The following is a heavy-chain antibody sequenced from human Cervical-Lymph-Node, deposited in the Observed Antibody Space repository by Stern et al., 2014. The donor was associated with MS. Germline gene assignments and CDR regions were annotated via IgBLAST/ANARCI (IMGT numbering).Heavy chain of an antibody. CDR3: AKSQYCGGDCYPYGRYFDY. J-gene: IGHJ4*02. CDR2: IYYRGST. CDR1: GGSIGSNGYY. V-gene: IGHV4-31*03. Sequence: QLQLQESGPGLVKPSQTLSLICTVSGGSIGSNGYYWNWIRQHPGKGLEWIGYIYYRGSTDYNPSLKSRVAISVDTSKNHFSLKLNSVTAADTAVYYCAKSQYCGGDCYPYGRYFDYWGQGTLVTVSS. D-gene: IGHD2-21*02.